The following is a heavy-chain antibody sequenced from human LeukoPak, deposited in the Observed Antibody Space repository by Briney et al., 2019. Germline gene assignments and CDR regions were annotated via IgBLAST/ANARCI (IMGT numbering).Heavy chain of an antibody. CDR1: GGSFSGYY. Sequence: SETLSLTCAVYGGSFSGYYWSWIRQPPGKGLEWIGEINHSESSNYNPSLKRRVSISVDTSKNQFSLNLTSVTAADTAVYYCARRIILVRGVYYKGMDVWGQGTTVTVSS. D-gene: IGHD3-10*01. V-gene: IGHV4-34*01. CDR3: ARRIILVRGVYYKGMDV. CDR2: INHSESS. J-gene: IGHJ6*02.